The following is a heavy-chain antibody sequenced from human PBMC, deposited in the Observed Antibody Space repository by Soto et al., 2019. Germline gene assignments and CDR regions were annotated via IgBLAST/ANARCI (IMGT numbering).Heavy chain of an antibody. J-gene: IGHJ4*02. CDR1: GYTFTSYY. D-gene: IGHD3-10*01. V-gene: IGHV1-46*03. CDR2: INPSGGST. Sequence: QVQLVQSGAEVKKPGASVKVSCKASGYTFTSYYMHWVRQAPGQGLEWMGIINPSGGSTSYAQKFRGRGTMPRATSTSTVYMELSSLRSEDTAVYYCARLDDGAGRDYWGQGTLVTVSS. CDR3: ARLDDGAGRDY.